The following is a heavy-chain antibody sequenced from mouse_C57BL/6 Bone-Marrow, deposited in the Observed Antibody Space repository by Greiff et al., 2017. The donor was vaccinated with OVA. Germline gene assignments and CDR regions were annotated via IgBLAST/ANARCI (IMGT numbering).Heavy chain of an antibody. CDR1: GFTFSSYT. V-gene: IGHV5-9*01. CDR3: ARHRGWLLRYFDV. D-gene: IGHD2-3*01. Sequence: EVNLVESGGGLVKPGGSLKLSCAASGFTFSSYTMSWVRQTPEKRLEWVATLSGGGGNTYYPDSVKGRFTISRDNAKNTLYLQRSSLRSEDTALYDCARHRGWLLRYFDVWGTGTTVTVAS. J-gene: IGHJ1*03. CDR2: LSGGGGNT.